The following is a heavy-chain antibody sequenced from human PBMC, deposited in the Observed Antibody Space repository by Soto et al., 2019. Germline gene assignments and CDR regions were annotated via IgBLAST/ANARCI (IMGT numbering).Heavy chain of an antibody. J-gene: IGHJ4*02. CDR1: GYTFTSYY. Sequence: ASVKVSCKASGYTFTSYYMHWVRQAPGQGLEWMGIINPSGGSTSYAQKFQGRVTMTRDTSTSTVYMELSSLRSEDTAVYYCARGAYSSGWSYPFDYWGQGTLVTAPQ. CDR3: ARGAYSSGWSYPFDY. D-gene: IGHD6-19*01. CDR2: INPSGGST. V-gene: IGHV1-46*01.